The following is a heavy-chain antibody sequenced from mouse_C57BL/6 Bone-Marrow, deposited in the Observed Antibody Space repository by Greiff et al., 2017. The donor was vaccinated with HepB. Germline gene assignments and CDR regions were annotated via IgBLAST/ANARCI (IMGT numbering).Heavy chain of an antibody. CDR2: IDPSDSYT. CDR3: ARWGYYGSSSLYFDY. Sequence: QVQLQQPGAELVKPGASVKLSCKASGYTFTSYWMQWVKQRPGQGLEWIGEIDPSDSYTNYNQKFKGKATLTVDTSSSTAYMQLSSLTSEDSAVYYCARWGYYGSSSLYFDYWGQGTTLTVSS. V-gene: IGHV1-50*01. D-gene: IGHD1-1*01. CDR1: GYTFTSYW. J-gene: IGHJ2*01.